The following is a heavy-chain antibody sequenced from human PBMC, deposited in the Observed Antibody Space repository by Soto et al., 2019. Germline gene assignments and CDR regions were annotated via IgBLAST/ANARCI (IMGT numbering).Heavy chain of an antibody. CDR1: GGSISSSSYY. J-gene: IGHJ4*02. CDR2: IYYSGST. Sequence: SETLSLTCTVSGGSISSSSYYWGWIRQPPGKGLEWIGSIYYSGSTYYNPSLKSRVTISVDTSKNQFSLKLSSVTAADTAVYYCARLLIVATIPDYWGQGTLVTVSS. D-gene: IGHD5-12*01. V-gene: IGHV4-39*01. CDR3: ARLLIVATIPDY.